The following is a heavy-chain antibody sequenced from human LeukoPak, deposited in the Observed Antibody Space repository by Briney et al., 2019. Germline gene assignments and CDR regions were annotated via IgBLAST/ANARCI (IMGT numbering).Heavy chain of an antibody. J-gene: IGHJ4*02. CDR2: INPSGGST. D-gene: IGHD3-9*01. V-gene: IGHV1-46*01. CDR3: ARDRNDILAGYYSAWYYFDY. Sequence: ASVKLSCKASGYTFTIYYIHWVRLAPGQGLERMGIINPSGGSTSYAQKFQGRVTMNRDTSTSTVYMELSSLRSEDTAVYYCARDRNDILAGYYSAWYYFDYWGQGTLVTVSS. CDR1: GYTFTIYY.